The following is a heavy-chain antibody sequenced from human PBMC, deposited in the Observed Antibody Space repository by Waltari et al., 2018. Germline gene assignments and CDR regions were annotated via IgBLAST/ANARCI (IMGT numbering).Heavy chain of an antibody. V-gene: IGHV3-73*01. CDR2: IRSKANNYAT. CDR1: GFTFSDSA. D-gene: IGHD5-12*01. J-gene: IGHJ3*02. CDR3: ARFWLENTFDI. Sequence: EVQLVESGGGLVQPGGSLKLSCVASGFTFSDSAMLWVRTAPGKGLEWVGRIRSKANNYATAYGASVRNRFTISRDDSRDTAYLQMNSLETEDTAVYFCARFWLENTFDIWGQGTVVTVSS.